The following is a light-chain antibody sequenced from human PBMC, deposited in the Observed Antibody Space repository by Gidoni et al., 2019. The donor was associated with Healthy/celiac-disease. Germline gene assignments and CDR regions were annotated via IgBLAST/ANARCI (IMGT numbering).Light chain of an antibody. Sequence: DIVMTQSPDFLAVSLGERATINGKSSQSVLYSSNNKNYLAWYHQKHGQPPKLLIYWASTRESGVPDRFSGSGSGTDFTLTISSLQAEDVAVYYCQQYYSTPVEFGQWTRVEIK. J-gene: IGKJ1*01. CDR1: QSVLYSSNNKNY. CDR2: WAS. CDR3: QQYYSTPVE. V-gene: IGKV4-1*01.